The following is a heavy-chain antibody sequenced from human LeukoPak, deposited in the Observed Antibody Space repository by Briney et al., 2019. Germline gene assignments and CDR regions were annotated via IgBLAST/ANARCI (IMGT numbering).Heavy chain of an antibody. V-gene: IGHV1-2*02. CDR1: GYTFTGYY. CDR3: ARDPAQTYYYDP. Sequence: ASVKVSCKASGYTFTGYYLHWVRQAPGQGLEWMGWINPKNGGTKYAQKFQGRVTMARDTSISTAYMELSRLTSDDTAVYSCARDPAQTYYYDPWGQGTLVTVSS. D-gene: IGHD3-22*01. J-gene: IGHJ4*02. CDR2: INPKNGGT.